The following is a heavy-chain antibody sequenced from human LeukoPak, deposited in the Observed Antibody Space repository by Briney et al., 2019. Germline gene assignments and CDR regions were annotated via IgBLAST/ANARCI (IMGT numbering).Heavy chain of an antibody. D-gene: IGHD1/OR15-1a*01. CDR1: GGSISSSSYY. CDR2: IYYSGST. V-gene: IGHV4-39*01. J-gene: IGHJ4*02. Sequence: SETLSLTCTVSGGSISSSSYYWGWLRQPPGTGLEWIGSIYYSGSTYYNPSLKSRVTISVDTSKNQFSLKLSSVTAADTAVYYCASYPGTNFDYWGQGTLVTVSS. CDR3: ASYPGTNFDY.